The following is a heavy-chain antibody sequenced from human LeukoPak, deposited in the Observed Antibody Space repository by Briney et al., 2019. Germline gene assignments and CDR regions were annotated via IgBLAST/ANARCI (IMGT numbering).Heavy chain of an antibody. Sequence: PGGSLRLSCAASGFRFSSYWMSWVRQAPGKGLEWVAVISFDGTNKYYVDSVKGRFTISRDNSNNTLYLQMNSLRAEDTAVYYCVKDRSSTWSFDYWGQGTLVIVSS. V-gene: IGHV3-30*18. D-gene: IGHD6-13*01. J-gene: IGHJ4*02. CDR3: VKDRSSTWSFDY. CDR1: GFRFSSYW. CDR2: ISFDGTNK.